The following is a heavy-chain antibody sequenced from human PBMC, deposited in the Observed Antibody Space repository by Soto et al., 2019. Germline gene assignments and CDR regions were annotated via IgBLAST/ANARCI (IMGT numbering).Heavy chain of an antibody. CDR2: IYYSGST. Sequence: SETLSLTCTFSFGSVISGNFYWSWIRQPPGKGLEWIGFIYYSGSTNYNPSLKSRVTISVDTSKNQFSLQLSSVTAADTAVYYCARGRNGLVLYWGQGTLVTVSS. J-gene: IGHJ4*02. CDR1: FGSVISGNFY. D-gene: IGHD3-9*01. CDR3: ARGRNGLVLY. V-gene: IGHV4-61*01.